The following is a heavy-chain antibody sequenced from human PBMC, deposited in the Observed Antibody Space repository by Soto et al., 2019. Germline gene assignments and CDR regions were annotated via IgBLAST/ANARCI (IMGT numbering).Heavy chain of an antibody. CDR3: ASPSAAATASFDY. Sequence: GESLKISCKGSVYSFTSYWIGWVRQMPGKGLEWMGIIYPGDSDTRYSPSFQGQVTISADKSISTAYLQWSSLKASDTAMYYCASPSAAATASFDYWGQGTLVTVSS. D-gene: IGHD6-13*01. J-gene: IGHJ4*02. V-gene: IGHV5-51*01. CDR2: IYPGDSDT. CDR1: VYSFTSYW.